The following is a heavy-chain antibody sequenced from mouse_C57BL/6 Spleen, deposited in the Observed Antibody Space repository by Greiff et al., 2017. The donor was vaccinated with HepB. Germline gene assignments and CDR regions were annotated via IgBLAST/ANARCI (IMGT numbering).Heavy chain of an antibody. CDR3: ARSDFYYYGSSEGYFDV. D-gene: IGHD1-1*01. J-gene: IGHJ1*03. CDR1: GYTFTSYW. CDR2: INPSNGGT. V-gene: IGHV1-53*01. Sequence: QVQLKQPGTELVKPGASVKLSCKASGYTFTSYWMHWVKQRPGQGLEWIGNINPSNGGTNYNEKFKSKATLTVDKSSSTAYMQLSSLTSEDSAVYYCARSDFYYYGSSEGYFDVWGTGTTVTVSS.